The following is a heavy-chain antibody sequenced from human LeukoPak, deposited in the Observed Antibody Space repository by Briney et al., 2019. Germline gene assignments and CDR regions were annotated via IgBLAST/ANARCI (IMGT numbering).Heavy chain of an antibody. J-gene: IGHJ4*02. CDR3: AMITGTADY. Sequence: GGSLRLSCAASGFTFSSYWMSWVRQAPGKGLEWVANIKQDGSEKYYVDSVKGRFTISRDNSKNSLYLQMNSLRTEDTALYYCAMITGTADYWGQGTLVTVSS. CDR1: GFTFSSYW. CDR2: IKQDGSEK. D-gene: IGHD1-20*01. V-gene: IGHV3-7*03.